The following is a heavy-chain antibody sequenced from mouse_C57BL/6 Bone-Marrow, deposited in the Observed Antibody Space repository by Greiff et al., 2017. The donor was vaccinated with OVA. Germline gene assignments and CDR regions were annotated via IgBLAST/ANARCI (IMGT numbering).Heavy chain of an antibody. CDR3: AREEALITTVVGDY. CDR1: GYTFTSYW. D-gene: IGHD1-1*01. V-gene: IGHV1-72*01. CDR2: IDPNSGGT. J-gene: IGHJ2*01. Sequence: VKLQQPGAELVKPGASVKLSCKASGYTFTSYWMHWVKQRPGRGLEWIGRIDPNSGGTKYNEKFKSKATLTVDKPSSTAYMQLSSLTSEDSAVYYCAREEALITTVVGDYWGQGTTLTVSS.